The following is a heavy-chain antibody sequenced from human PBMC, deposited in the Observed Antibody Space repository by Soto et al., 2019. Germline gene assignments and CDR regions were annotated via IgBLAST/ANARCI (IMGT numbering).Heavy chain of an antibody. Sequence: PSETLSLTCTVSGGSISSYYWSWIRQPPGKGLEWTGFIFYSGSTSYNPSLKSRVTISIDTSEYQFSLKLNSVTAADTAVYYCASMIGDPVLSFDSWGQGTLVTVS. CDR3: ASMIGDPVLSFDS. D-gene: IGHD3-10*02. V-gene: IGHV4-59*01. CDR1: GGSISSYY. J-gene: IGHJ5*01. CDR2: IFYSGST.